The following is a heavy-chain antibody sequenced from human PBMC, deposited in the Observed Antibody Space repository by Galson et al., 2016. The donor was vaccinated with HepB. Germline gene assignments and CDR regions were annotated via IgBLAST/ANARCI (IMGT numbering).Heavy chain of an antibody. CDR1: GFSFSAYS. Sequence: SLRLSCAASGFSFSAYSMHWVRQAPGKGLVWVSRINSDGTISNYADSVKGRFTISRDNAKNTLYLQMNSLRAEDTAVYFCVRDHSVVPTTAYNWFDPWGRGTLVTVSS. J-gene: IGHJ5*02. D-gene: IGHD4-23*01. CDR2: INSDGTIS. CDR3: VRDHSVVPTTAYNWFDP. V-gene: IGHV3-74*01.